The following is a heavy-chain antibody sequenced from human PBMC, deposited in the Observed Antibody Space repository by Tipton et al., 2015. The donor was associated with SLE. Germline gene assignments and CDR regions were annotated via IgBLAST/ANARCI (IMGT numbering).Heavy chain of an antibody. CDR3: ARDSPTVAGTFDY. CDR2: IYASGST. CDR1: DGSIRDYY. V-gene: IGHV4-4*07. J-gene: IGHJ4*02. D-gene: IGHD6-19*01. Sequence: TLSLTCTVSDGSIRDYYWTWIRQPAGEGLEWIGRIYASGSTNYNPSLRSRAAMSVDTSKSQFSLKLTSVTAADTAVYYCARDSPTVAGTFDYWGQGTLVTVSS.